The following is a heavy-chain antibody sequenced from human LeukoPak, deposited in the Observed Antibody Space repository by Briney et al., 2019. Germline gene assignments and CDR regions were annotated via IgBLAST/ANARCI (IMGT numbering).Heavy chain of an antibody. CDR3: ARFGSTSLNWFDP. CDR1: GYSFTSYW. Sequence: GESLKISCKGSGYSFTSYWIGWVRQMPGKGLEWMGIIYPGDSDTRYSSSFQGQVTISADKSISTAYLQWSGLKASDTAMYYCARFGSTSLNWFDPWGQGTLVTVSS. CDR2: IYPGDSDT. V-gene: IGHV5-51*01. J-gene: IGHJ5*02. D-gene: IGHD2-2*01.